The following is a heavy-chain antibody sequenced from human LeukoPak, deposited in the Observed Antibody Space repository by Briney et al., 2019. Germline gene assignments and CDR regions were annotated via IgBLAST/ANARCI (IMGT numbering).Heavy chain of an antibody. Sequence: PGGSLRLSCAASGFTFSSYWMHWVRQAPGKGLVWVSRINSDGSSTSYADSVKGRFTISRDNAKKTLYLQMNSLRAKDTAVYYCARGPYYDFWSGSGYWGQGTLVTVSS. CDR2: INSDGSST. V-gene: IGHV3-74*01. CDR1: GFTFSSYW. CDR3: ARGPYYDFWSGSGY. J-gene: IGHJ4*02. D-gene: IGHD3-3*01.